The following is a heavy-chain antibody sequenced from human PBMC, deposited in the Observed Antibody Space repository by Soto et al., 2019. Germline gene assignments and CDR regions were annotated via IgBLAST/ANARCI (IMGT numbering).Heavy chain of an antibody. D-gene: IGHD3-10*01. Sequence: GGSQRLSCAASGFTFSSYAMHWVRQAPGKGLEWVAVISYDGSNKYYADSVKGRFTISRDNSKNTLYLQMNSLRAEDTAVYYCARDFRNYPFDYWGQGTLVTVSS. CDR1: GFTFSSYA. CDR2: ISYDGSNK. J-gene: IGHJ4*02. CDR3: ARDFRNYPFDY. V-gene: IGHV3-30-3*01.